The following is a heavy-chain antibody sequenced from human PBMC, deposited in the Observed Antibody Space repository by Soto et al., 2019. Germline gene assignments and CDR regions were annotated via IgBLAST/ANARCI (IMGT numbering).Heavy chain of an antibody. V-gene: IGHV1-8*01. Sequence: GASVKVSCKASGYTFPSYDINWVRQATGQGLEWMGWMNPNSGNTGYAQKFQGRVTMTRNTSISTAYMELSSLRSEDTAVYYCARGYCSSTSCYWVAFDIWGQGTMVTGSS. D-gene: IGHD2-2*01. CDR2: MNPNSGNT. CDR1: GYTFPSYD. CDR3: ARGYCSSTSCYWVAFDI. J-gene: IGHJ3*02.